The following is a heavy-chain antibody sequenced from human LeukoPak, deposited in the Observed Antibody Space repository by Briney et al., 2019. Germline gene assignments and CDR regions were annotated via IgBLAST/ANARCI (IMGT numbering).Heavy chain of an antibody. CDR3: ARDGGNSWDY. CDR1: GFTFSTYA. Sequence: GGSLRLSCAGSGFTFSTYAMSWVRQAPGKGLEWVSAIRGSAGNTYYADSVKGRFTISRDNSKNTVYLQMNSLRAEDTAVYYCARDGGNSWDYWGQGTLVTVSS. D-gene: IGHD6-13*01. V-gene: IGHV3-23*01. CDR2: IRGSAGNT. J-gene: IGHJ4*02.